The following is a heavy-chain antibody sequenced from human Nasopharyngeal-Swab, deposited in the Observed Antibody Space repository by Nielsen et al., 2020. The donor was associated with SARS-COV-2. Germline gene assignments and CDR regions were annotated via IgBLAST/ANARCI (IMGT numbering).Heavy chain of an antibody. CDR1: GYSFTSYW. CDR3: ARLSGSGNIYYYYGMDV. J-gene: IGHJ6*02. V-gene: IGHV5-10-1*01. CDR2: IDPSDSYT. Sequence: GESLKISCKGSGYSFTSYWISWVRQMPGKGLEWMGRIDPSDSYTNYSPSFQGHVTISADKSISTAYLQWSGLKASDTAMYYCARLSGSGNIYYYYGMDVWGQGTTVTVSS. D-gene: IGHD3-10*01.